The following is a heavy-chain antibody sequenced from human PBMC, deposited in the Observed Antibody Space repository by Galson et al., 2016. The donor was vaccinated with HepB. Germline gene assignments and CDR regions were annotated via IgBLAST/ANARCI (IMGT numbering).Heavy chain of an antibody. CDR3: GKHGGFDY. J-gene: IGHJ4*02. CDR1: GFSFSNSG. D-gene: IGHD3-16*01. V-gene: IGHV3-23*01. CDR2: ITRRGDAT. Sequence: SLRLSCAASGFSFSNSGMSWVRQAPGRGRGWVSGITRRGDATPYGDFVKGRFTISRDNSKNTLYLYMNNLTAGDTAIYFCGKHGGFDYWGQGALVTVSS.